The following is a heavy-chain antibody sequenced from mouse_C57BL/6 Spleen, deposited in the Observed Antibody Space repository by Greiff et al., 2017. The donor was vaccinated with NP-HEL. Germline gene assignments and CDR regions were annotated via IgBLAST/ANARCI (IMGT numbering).Heavy chain of an antibody. CDR3: ARPTGTLYYFDY. CDR1: GYTFTDYY. Sequence: EVQLQQSGPELVKPGASVKISCKASGYTFTDYYMNWVKQSHGKSLEWIGDINPNNGGTSYNQKFKGKATLTVDKSSSTAYMELRSLTSEDSAVYYCARPTGTLYYFDYWGQGTTLTVSS. D-gene: IGHD4-1*02. J-gene: IGHJ2*01. CDR2: INPNNGGT. V-gene: IGHV1-26*01.